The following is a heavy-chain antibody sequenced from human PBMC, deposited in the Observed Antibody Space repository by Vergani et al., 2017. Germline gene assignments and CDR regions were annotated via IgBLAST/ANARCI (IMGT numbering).Heavy chain of an antibody. CDR3: ARERDSGSPRVYYYYGMDV. V-gene: IGHV3-48*02. D-gene: IGHD1-26*01. Sequence: EVQLVESGGGLVQPGGSLSLSCAASGFTFSSYSMNWVRQAPGTGLEWVSYISSSSSTIYYADSVKGRFTISRDNAKNSLYLQMNSLRDEDTAVYYCARERDSGSPRVYYYYGMDVWGQGTTVTDSS. J-gene: IGHJ6*02. CDR1: GFTFSSYS. CDR2: ISSSSSTI.